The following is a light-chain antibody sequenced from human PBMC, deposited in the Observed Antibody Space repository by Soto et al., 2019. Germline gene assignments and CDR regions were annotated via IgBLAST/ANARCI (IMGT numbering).Light chain of an antibody. Sequence: QSVLTQPASVSGSPGQSITISCTGSSSDVGGYNYVSWYQQHPGKAPKLMIYEVINRPSGVSNRFSGSKSGNTASLTISGLQAEDEADYYCSSYTSSSTGVFGGGTKLTVL. CDR1: SSDVGGYNY. CDR2: EVI. CDR3: SSYTSSSTGV. J-gene: IGLJ3*02. V-gene: IGLV2-14*01.